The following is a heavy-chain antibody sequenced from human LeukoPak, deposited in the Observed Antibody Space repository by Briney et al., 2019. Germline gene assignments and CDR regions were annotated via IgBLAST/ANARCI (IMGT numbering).Heavy chain of an antibody. CDR2: IYYSGST. CDR1: GGSISSSSYY. CDR3: ARRSLTYYYGSGPLDD. V-gene: IGHV4-39*01. D-gene: IGHD3-10*01. Sequence: SETLSLTCTVSGGSISSSSYYWGWIRQPPGKGLEWIGSIYYSGSTYYNPSLKSRVTISVDTSKNQFSLKLSSVTAADTAVYYCARRSLTYYYGSGPLDDWGQGTLVTVSS. J-gene: IGHJ4*02.